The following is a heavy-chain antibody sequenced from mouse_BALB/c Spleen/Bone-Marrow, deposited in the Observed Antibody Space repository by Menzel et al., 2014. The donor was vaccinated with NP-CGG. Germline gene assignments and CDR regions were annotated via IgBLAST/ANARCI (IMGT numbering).Heavy chain of an antibody. J-gene: IGHJ3*01. CDR1: GYTFTDYN. CDR3: ARDYLFAY. CDR2: INPNNGGT. Sequence: EVKLEESGPELVKPGASVKIPCKASGYTFTDYNMDWVKQSHGKSLEWIGDINPNNGGTIYNQKFKGKATLTVDKSSSTAYMELRSLTSEDTAVYYCARDYLFAYWGQGTLVTVSA. D-gene: IGHD2-4*01. V-gene: IGHV1-18*01.